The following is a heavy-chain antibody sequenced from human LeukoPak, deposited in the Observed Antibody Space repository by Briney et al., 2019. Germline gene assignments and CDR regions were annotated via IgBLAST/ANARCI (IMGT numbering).Heavy chain of an antibody. D-gene: IGHD5-12*01. CDR2: IHYSGTT. Sequence: TPSETLSLTCTVSGGSISTYYWSWIRQPPGKGMEWIGYIHYSGTTNYNPSLKNRVTISLDTSKNQFSLNLSSLTAADTAVYYCARMGGYSGYATHWGQGTLVTVSS. CDR3: ARMGGYSGYATH. J-gene: IGHJ4*02. CDR1: GGSISTYY. V-gene: IGHV4-59*08.